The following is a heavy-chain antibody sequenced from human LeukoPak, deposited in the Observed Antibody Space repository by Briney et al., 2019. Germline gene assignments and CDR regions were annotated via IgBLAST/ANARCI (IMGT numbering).Heavy chain of an antibody. CDR2: IIPIFGTA. D-gene: IGHD3-10*01. Sequence: GSSVKVSCKASGGTFSSYAISWVRQAPGQGLEWMGRIIPIFGTANYAQKFQGRVTITTNESTSTAYMELSSLRSEDTAVYYRARASVFGGSGSYYPIKNWFDPWGQGTLVTVSS. CDR1: GGTFSSYA. CDR3: ARASVFGGSGSYYPIKNWFDP. V-gene: IGHV1-69*05. J-gene: IGHJ5*02.